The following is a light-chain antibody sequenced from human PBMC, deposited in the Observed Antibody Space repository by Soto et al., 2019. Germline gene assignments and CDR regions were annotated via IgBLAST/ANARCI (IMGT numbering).Light chain of an antibody. V-gene: IGKV3-20*01. CDR3: QQFNYSPWT. CDR2: GAS. J-gene: IGKJ1*01. CDR1: QSLSSSF. Sequence: EVVLTQSPGTLSLSPGERATLSCRASQSLSSSFLAWYQQAPGQAPRLLIYGASSRATGIPDRFSGSGSGTDFTLTISRLEPEDFEVYYCQQFNYSPWTLAQGTNVDIK.